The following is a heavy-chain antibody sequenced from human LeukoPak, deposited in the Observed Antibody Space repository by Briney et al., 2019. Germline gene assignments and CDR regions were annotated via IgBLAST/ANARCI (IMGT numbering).Heavy chain of an antibody. CDR1: GGSFSGYY. D-gene: IGHD6-25*01. CDR2: INHSGST. Sequence: SETLSLTCAVYGGSFSGYYWSWIRQPPGKGLEWIGEINHSGSTNYNPSLKSRVTISVDTSKNQFSLKLSSVTAADTAVYYCARGQSGYWGQGTLVTVSS. CDR3: ARGQSGY. J-gene: IGHJ4*02. V-gene: IGHV4-34*01.